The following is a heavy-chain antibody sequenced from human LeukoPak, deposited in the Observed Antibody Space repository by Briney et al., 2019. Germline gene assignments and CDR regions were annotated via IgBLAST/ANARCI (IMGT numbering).Heavy chain of an antibody. J-gene: IGHJ6*03. V-gene: IGHV3-21*06. D-gene: IGHD6-19*01. Sequence: GGSLRLSCAGSGFSFSRYSMNWFRQAPGEGLERVSSISSSGSHILYAHSMKGPSTISRDHAKNSLYLEMNSQRAGDTAMYYCARDAQWLVPEGYYYYMDVWGKGITVTVAS. CDR1: GFSFSRYS. CDR2: ISSSGSHI. CDR3: ARDAQWLVPEGYYYYMDV.